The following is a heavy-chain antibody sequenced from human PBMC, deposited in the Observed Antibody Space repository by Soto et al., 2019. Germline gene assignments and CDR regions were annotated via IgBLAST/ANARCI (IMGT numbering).Heavy chain of an antibody. CDR3: ARDGPIGNWFAP. Sequence: SETLSLTCTVSGGFISSCYWSLIRQPPGKGLEWIGYIYYSGSTIYNPSLTSRVTISLDTSKNQFSLTLTSVAAADTAVYYCARDGPIGNWFAPWGQGILVTVSS. CDR1: GGFISSCY. CDR2: IYYSGST. J-gene: IGHJ5*02. V-gene: IGHV4-59*01.